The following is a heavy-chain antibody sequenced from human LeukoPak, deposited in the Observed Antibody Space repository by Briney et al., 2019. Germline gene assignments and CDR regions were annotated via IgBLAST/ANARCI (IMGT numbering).Heavy chain of an antibody. CDR2: IFQSEIT. CDR1: GAPIRSQY. CDR3: AKVSFGNWFGGAFDV. D-gene: IGHD3-10*01. V-gene: IGHV4-59*11. Sequence: SETLSLTCTVSGAPIRSQYWSWIRQPPGRGLEYIGHIFQSEITSFNPSLKSRATISEDLTTNQISLKLTSVTAADTAVYYCAKVSFGNWFGGAFDVRGQGAVVTVSS. J-gene: IGHJ3*01.